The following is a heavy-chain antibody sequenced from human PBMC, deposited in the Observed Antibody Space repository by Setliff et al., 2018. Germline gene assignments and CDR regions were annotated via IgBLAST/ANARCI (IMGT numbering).Heavy chain of an antibody. CDR1: GDTLSVYY. V-gene: IGHV4-4*08. J-gene: IGHJ4*02. CDR2: IYSSGST. Sequence: SETLSLTCTVSGDTLSVYYWSWVRQSPGQGLEWIGYIYSSGSTNYNPSLESRVTILIDKSKNQFSLNLTSVTAADTAVYYCALAYCRSTTCHPLYYWGQGTLVTVSS. D-gene: IGHD2-2*01. CDR3: ALAYCRSTTCHPLYY.